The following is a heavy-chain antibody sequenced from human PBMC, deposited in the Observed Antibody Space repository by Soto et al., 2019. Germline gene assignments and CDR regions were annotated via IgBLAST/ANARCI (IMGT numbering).Heavy chain of an antibody. Sequence: GGSLRLSCAASGFTFSSYAMSWVRQAPGKGLEWVSAISGSGGSTYYADSVKGRFTISRDNSKNTLYLQMNSLRAEDTAVYYCAKDEDGPAARILYYYYMDVWGKGTTVTVSS. CDR3: AKDEDGPAARILYYYYMDV. D-gene: IGHD2-2*01. CDR1: GFTFSSYA. V-gene: IGHV3-23*01. J-gene: IGHJ6*03. CDR2: ISGSGGST.